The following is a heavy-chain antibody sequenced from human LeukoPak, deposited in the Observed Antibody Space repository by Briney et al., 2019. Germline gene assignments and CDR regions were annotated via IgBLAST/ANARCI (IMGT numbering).Heavy chain of an antibody. V-gene: IGHV3-48*01. CDR3: SIPNDY. CDR2: ISSSSSSI. Sequence: QAGGSLRLSCAASGFTFSSYSMNWVRQAPGKGLEWVSSISSSSSSIYYADSVKGRFTISRDNAKHSLYLQMNSLRPEDTAMYYCSIPNDYWGQGTLVTVSS. J-gene: IGHJ4*02. CDR1: GFTFSSYS.